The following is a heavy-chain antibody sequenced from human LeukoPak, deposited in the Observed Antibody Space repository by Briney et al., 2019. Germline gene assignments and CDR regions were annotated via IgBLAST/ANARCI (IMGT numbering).Heavy chain of an antibody. Sequence: PGRSLRLSCAASGFTFDDYAMHWVRQAPGKGLEWVSGISWNSGSIGYADSVKGRFTISRDNSKNSLYLQMNSLRTEDTALYYCAKDLNSYYYYGMDVWGQGTTVTVSS. CDR1: GFTFDDYA. V-gene: IGHV3-9*01. J-gene: IGHJ6*02. CDR3: AKDLNSYYYYGMDV. CDR2: ISWNSGSI.